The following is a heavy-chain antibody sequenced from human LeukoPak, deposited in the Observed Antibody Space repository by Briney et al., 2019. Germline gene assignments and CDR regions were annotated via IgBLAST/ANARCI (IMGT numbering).Heavy chain of an antibody. D-gene: IGHD3-3*01. V-gene: IGHV4-39*01. CDR1: GGSISSSSYY. Sequence: SETLSLTCTVSGGSISSSSYYWGWIRQPPGKGLEWIGSIYYSGSTYYNPSLKSRVTISVDTSKNQFSLKLSSVTAADTAVYYCATPGHYDFWSGYYRGLGNYYYYGMDVWGQGTTVTVSS. CDR2: IYYSGST. CDR3: ATPGHYDFWSGYYRGLGNYYYYGMDV. J-gene: IGHJ6*02.